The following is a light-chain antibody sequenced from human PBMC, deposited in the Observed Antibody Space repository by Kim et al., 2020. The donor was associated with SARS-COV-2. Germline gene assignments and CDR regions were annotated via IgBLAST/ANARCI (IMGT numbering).Light chain of an antibody. CDR1: KLGDKY. V-gene: IGLV3-1*01. J-gene: IGLJ3*02. CDR2: HDS. Sequence: SYELTQPPSVSVSPGQTASITCSGDKLGDKYARWYQQKPGQSPVLVIYHDSKRPSGIPERFSGSNSGNTATLTISGTQAMDEADYYCQAWDSSRVFGGGT. CDR3: QAWDSSRV.